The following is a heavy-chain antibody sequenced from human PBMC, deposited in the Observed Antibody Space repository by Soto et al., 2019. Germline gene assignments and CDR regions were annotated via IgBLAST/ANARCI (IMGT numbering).Heavy chain of an antibody. D-gene: IGHD3-16*01. J-gene: IGHJ6*02. CDR3: AREGGRRGMAV. CDR2: ISAYNGNT. CDR1: GYTFTSYG. V-gene: IGHV1-18*01. Sequence: QVQLVQSGAEVKKPGASVKVSCKASGYTFTSYGISWVRQAPGQGLEWMGWISAYNGNTNYAQKLQGRVTRTKGTSTSRAYRALRSLTSGDTAVYYCAREGGRRGMAVWGQGTTVTVSS.